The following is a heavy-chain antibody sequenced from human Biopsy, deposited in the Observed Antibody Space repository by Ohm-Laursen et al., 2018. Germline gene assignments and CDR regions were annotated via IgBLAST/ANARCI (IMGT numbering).Heavy chain of an antibody. CDR2: IYYSGIA. CDR3: ARGGFGLDGYNSP. V-gene: IGHV4-59*01. D-gene: IGHD5-24*01. J-gene: IGHJ5*02. CDR1: GGPLNSYY. Sequence: TLSLTWTVSGGPLNSYYWSWIRQPPGKGLEWIGYIYYSGIAANYSPSLKGRVTISVDTSKHQFSLRLTSATAADTAVYYCARGGFGLDGYNSPWGRGTLVIVSS.